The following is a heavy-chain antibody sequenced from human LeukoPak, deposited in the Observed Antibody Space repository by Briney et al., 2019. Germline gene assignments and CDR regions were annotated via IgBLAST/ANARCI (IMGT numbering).Heavy chain of an antibody. CDR3: ARGDFWSGYALDY. CDR2: INPSGGST. CDR1: GFTFTNYN. V-gene: IGHV1-46*01. J-gene: IGHJ4*02. D-gene: IGHD3-3*01. Sequence: ASVKVSYKASGFTFTNYNMHWVRQAPGQGLEWMGIINPSGGSTNYAQNFQARVTMTRDTSTSTVYMELSSLRSEDTAVYYCARGDFWSGYALDYWGQGTLVTVSS.